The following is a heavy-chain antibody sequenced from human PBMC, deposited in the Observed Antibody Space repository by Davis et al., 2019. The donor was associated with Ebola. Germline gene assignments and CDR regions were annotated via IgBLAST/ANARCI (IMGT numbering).Heavy chain of an antibody. CDR1: GRSFSGYY. D-gene: IGHD2-2*01. CDR3: ARVKYQLLLVTWP. CDR2: INHSGST. V-gene: IGHV4-34*01. Sequence: SQTLSLTCAVYGRSFSGYYWSWIRQPPGKGLEWIGEINHSGSTNYNPSLKSRVTISVDTSKNQFSLKLSSVTAADTAVYYCARVKYQLLLVTWPWGQGTLVTVSS. J-gene: IGHJ5*02.